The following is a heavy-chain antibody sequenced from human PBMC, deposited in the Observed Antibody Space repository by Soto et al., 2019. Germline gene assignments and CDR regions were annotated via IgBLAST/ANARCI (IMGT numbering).Heavy chain of an antibody. Sequence: EVQLVESGGGLVQPGGSLRLSCAASGFTFSTYSMNWVRQAPGKGLEWVSYISSSSSTIYYADSAKGRFTISRDNAKNSLSLQMNSLRDEDTAVYYCARDIEYYDSSGYIVNYIDYWGQGTLVTVSS. J-gene: IGHJ4*02. CDR1: GFTFSTYS. CDR3: ARDIEYYDSSGYIVNYIDY. V-gene: IGHV3-48*02. CDR2: ISSSSSTI. D-gene: IGHD3-22*01.